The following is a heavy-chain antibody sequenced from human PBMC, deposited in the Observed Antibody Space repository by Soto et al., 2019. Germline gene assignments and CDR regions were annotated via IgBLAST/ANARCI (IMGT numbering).Heavy chain of an antibody. V-gene: IGHV3-21*01. Sequence: EVQLVESGGGLVKPGGSLRLSCAASGFTFSSYSMNWVRQAPGKGLEWVSSISSSSSYIYYADSVKGRFTISRDNAKNSLYLQMNSLGAEDTAVYYCARDHQPWIQLLFDYGGQGTLVTVSS. D-gene: IGHD5-18*01. CDR2: ISSSSSYI. CDR3: ARDHQPWIQLLFDY. J-gene: IGHJ4*02. CDR1: GFTFSSYS.